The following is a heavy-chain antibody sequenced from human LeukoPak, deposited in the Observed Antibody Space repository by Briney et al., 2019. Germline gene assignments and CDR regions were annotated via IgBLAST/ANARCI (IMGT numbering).Heavy chain of an antibody. D-gene: IGHD3-22*01. J-gene: IGHJ4*02. CDR2: IYYSGST. V-gene: IGHV4-39*07. CDR1: GGSISSSSYY. Sequence: SETLSLTCTVSGGSISSSSYYWGWIRQPPGKGLEWIGSIYYSGSTYYNPSLKSRVTISVDTSKNQFSLKLSSVTAADTAVYYCARDSHYYDSSGYYYDSGFDYRGQGTLVTVSS. CDR3: ARDSHYYDSSGYYYDSGFDY.